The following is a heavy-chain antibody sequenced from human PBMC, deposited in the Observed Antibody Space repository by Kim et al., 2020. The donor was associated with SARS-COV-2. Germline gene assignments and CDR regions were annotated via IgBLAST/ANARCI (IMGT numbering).Heavy chain of an antibody. CDR1: GFTFSSYS. Sequence: GGSLRLSCAASGFTFSSYSMNWVRQAPGKGLEWVSSISSSSSNIYYADSVKGRFTISRDNAKNSLYLQMNSLRAEDTAVYYCARDLEGGMAADGPNWFDPWGQGTPVTVSS. V-gene: IGHV3-21*01. D-gene: IGHD6-13*01. CDR2: ISSSSSNI. CDR3: ARDLEGGMAADGPNWFDP. J-gene: IGHJ5*02.